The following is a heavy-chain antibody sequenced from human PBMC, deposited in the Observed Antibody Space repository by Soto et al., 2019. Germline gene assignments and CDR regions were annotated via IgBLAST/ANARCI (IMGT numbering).Heavy chain of an antibody. Sequence: SVKVSCKASGGTFSSYTISWVRQAPGQGLEWMGRIIPILGIANYAQKFQGRVTITADKSTSTAYMELSSLRSEDTAVYYCASLPVRGYYDSSGYAYFDYWGQGTLVTVSS. CDR3: ASLPVRGYYDSSGYAYFDY. CDR1: GGTFSSYT. V-gene: IGHV1-69*02. CDR2: IIPILGIA. D-gene: IGHD3-22*01. J-gene: IGHJ4*02.